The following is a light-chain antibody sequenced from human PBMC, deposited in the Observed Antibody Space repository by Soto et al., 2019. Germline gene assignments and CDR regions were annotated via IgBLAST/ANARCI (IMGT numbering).Light chain of an antibody. CDR3: QQYSFLPRT. CDR1: QTIDNT. CDR2: GAS. Sequence: EVVMSQSPATLSLYPGEKATLSCRASQTIDNTLAWYQRKPGQAPRLLIYGASTRATGIPDRFGGSGSGTDFTLTISRLEPEDFAVYYCQQYSFLPRTFGQGSNV. J-gene: IGKJ1*01. V-gene: IGKV3D-15*02.